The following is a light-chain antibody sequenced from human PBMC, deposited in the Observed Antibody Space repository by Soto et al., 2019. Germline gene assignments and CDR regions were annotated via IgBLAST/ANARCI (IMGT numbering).Light chain of an antibody. Sequence: QSVLTQPPSVSGASGQRVTISCTGSSSNIGAGYDVHWYQQLPGKAPKRLISANSNRPSGVPDRFSGSKSGTSASLAITGLQSEDEADYYCQSYDNTRSHVIFGGGTKLTVL. CDR1: SSNIGAGYD. CDR3: QSYDNTRSHVI. CDR2: ANS. V-gene: IGLV1-40*01. J-gene: IGLJ2*01.